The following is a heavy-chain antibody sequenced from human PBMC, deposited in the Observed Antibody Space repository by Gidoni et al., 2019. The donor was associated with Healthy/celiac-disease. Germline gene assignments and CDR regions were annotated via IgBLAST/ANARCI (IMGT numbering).Heavy chain of an antibody. V-gene: IGHV1-8*01. D-gene: IGHD3-10*01. CDR3: ARGTYYPYYYYGMDV. J-gene: IGHJ6*02. CDR2: MNPNSGNT. CDR1: GYTFTSYV. Sequence: QVQLVQSGAEVKKPGASVKVSCKASGYTFTSYVINWVRQATGQGLEWMGWMNPNSGNTGYAQKFQVRVTMTRNTSISTAYMELSSLRSEDTAVYYCARGTYYPYYYYGMDVWGQGTTVTVSS.